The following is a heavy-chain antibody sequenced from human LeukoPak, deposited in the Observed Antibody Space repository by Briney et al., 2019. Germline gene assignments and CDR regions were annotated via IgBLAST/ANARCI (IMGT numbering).Heavy chain of an antibody. CDR2: ISGSGGST. V-gene: IGHV3-23*01. CDR1: GFTFGGYA. J-gene: IGHJ4*02. D-gene: IGHD6-13*01. Sequence: GGSLRLSCAASGFTFGGYAMSWIRQAPGKGLEWVSAISGSGGSTYYADSVKGRFTISRDNSKNTLYLQMNSLRAEDTAVYYCAKDWGIAAANNFDYWGQGTLVTVSS. CDR3: AKDWGIAAANNFDY.